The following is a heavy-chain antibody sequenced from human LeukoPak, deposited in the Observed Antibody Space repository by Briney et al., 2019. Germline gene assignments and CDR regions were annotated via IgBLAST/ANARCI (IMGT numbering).Heavy chain of an antibody. CDR2: VSSGFHA. Sequence: GGSLRLSCTASGFTLGSQDMHWVRQIPRQVLEWVAAVSSGFHAFFADSVQGRFTVSREDARNSLYLQMNSLRAGDTAVYYCVREARGYHYTYFDYWGQGTLVTVSS. CDR3: VREARGYHYTYFDY. CDR1: GFTLGSQD. J-gene: IGHJ4*02. V-gene: IGHV3-13*01. D-gene: IGHD5-18*01.